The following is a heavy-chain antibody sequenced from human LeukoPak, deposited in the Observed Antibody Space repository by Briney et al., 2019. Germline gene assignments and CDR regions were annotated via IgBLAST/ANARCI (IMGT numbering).Heavy chain of an antibody. J-gene: IGHJ4*02. CDR2: ISGSGGHT. Sequence: PGGSLRLSCAASGFTFSIYGMTWVRQAPGKGLEWVSGISGSGGHTYYADSVKGRFTISRDNSKNTLYLQMNSLRAEDTAVYYCARDSDLYSYGLFYYFDYWGQGTLVTVSS. CDR1: GFTFSIYG. D-gene: IGHD5-18*01. V-gene: IGHV3-23*01. CDR3: ARDSDLYSYGLFYYFDY.